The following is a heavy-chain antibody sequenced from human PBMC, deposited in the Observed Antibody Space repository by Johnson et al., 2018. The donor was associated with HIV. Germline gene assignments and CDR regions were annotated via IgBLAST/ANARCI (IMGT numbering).Heavy chain of an antibody. D-gene: IGHD4-11*01. V-gene: IGHV3-7*01. CDR2: IKQDGSKK. J-gene: IGHJ3*02. CDR3: ARPYSDYVYGAFDI. CDR1: GFTFTSYW. Sequence: VQLVESGGALVQPGGSLRLSCAASGFTFTSYWMTWVRQAPGKGLEWVANIKQDGSKKYYVDSVRGRFTISRDNANNSLILQMNSLRAEDTAVYYCARPYSDYVYGAFDIWGPGTMVTVSS.